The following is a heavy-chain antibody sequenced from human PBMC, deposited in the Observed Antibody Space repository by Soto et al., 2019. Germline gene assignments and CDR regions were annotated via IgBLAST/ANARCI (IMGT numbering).Heavy chain of an antibody. V-gene: IGHV3-7*01. D-gene: IGHD3-10*01. J-gene: IGHJ3*02. CDR1: GFSLRSDW. Sequence: GGSLRLSCAAIGFSLRSDWMAWVRQIPGKGLEFVANIKEDGSVKNYVDSVKGRFSISRDNDKNSLYLQMNSLRAEDTAVYYCGTDRWGGAFDMWGQGTTVTVSS. CDR2: IKEDGSVK. CDR3: GTDRWGGAFDM.